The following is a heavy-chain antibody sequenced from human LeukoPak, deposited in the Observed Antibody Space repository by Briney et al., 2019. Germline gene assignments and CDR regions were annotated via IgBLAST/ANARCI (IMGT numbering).Heavy chain of an antibody. V-gene: IGHV3-21*01. CDR3: ARDLEEGDYPRPFDY. Sequence: GGSLRLSCPASGFTFSSYSMNWVRQAPGKGLEWVSSISSSSSYIYYADSVKGRFTISRDNAKNSLYLQMDSLRAEDTAVYYCARDLEEGDYPRPFDYWGQGTLVTVSP. CDR1: GFTFSSYS. D-gene: IGHD4-17*01. CDR2: ISSSSSYI. J-gene: IGHJ4*02.